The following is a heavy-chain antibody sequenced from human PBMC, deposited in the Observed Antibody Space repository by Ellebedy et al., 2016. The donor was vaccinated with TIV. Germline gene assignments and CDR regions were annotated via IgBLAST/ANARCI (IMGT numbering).Heavy chain of an antibody. CDR2: INPDGSKK. CDR3: STVEWYRSDY. V-gene: IGHV3-7*01. CDR1: GVTFSHYW. D-gene: IGHD3-3*01. J-gene: IGHJ4*02. Sequence: GGSLRLSCAASGVTFSHYWMNWVRQALGKGLEWVAFINPDGSKKYYVDSVKGRFTISRDSAKNSLYLQMNTLGGEDTAVYYCSTVEWYRSDYWGQGTLVTASS.